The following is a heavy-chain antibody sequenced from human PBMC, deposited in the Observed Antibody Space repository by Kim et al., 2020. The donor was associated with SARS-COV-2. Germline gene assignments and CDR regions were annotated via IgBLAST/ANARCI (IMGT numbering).Heavy chain of an antibody. CDR3: ARHWAFDI. V-gene: IGHV5-51*01. CDR2: GDPDT. J-gene: IGHJ3*02. Sequence: GDPDTRYSPSFQGQVTISADKSISTAYLQWSSLKASDTAMYYCARHWAFDIWGQGTMVTVSS.